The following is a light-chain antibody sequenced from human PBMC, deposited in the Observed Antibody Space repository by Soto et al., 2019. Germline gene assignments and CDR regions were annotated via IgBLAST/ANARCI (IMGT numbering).Light chain of an antibody. J-gene: IGKJ4*01. CDR3: QQYNNWPLT. CDR2: DTS. CDR1: QSVSSN. V-gene: IGKV3D-15*01. Sequence: EIVLTQSPATLSVSPGERATLSCRASQSVSSNLAWYQQKPGQAPRLLIYDTSNRATGIPARFSGSGSGTDFTLTISSLQSEDFAVYYCQQYNNWPLTFGGGTKVDI.